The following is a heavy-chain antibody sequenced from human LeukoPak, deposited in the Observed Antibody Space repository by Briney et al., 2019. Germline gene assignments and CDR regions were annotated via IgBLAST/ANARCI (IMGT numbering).Heavy chain of an antibody. J-gene: IGHJ4*02. CDR1: GFTFSSYA. CDR3: AKATGRDSSGYYYFTIGD. D-gene: IGHD3-22*01. V-gene: IGHV3-23*01. CDR2: ISGSGGST. Sequence: GGSLRLSCAASGFTFSSYAMSWVRQAPGKGLEWVSAISGSGGSTYYADSVKGRFTISRDNSKNTLHLQMNSLRAEDTAVYYCAKATGRDSSGYYYFTIGDWGQGTLVTVSS.